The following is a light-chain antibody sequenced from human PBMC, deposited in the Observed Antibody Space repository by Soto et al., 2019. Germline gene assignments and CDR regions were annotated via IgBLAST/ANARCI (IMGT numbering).Light chain of an antibody. CDR3: QAYDSSLSLYV. Sequence: QSVLTQPPSASGSPGQSVTISCTGTSSEVGGNNYVSWYQQNPGKATKLLIYEVSKRPSGVPDRFSGSKSGNTASLTISGLQAEDEADYYCQAYDSSLSLYVFGTGTKVTVL. V-gene: IGLV2-8*01. CDR2: EVS. CDR1: SSEVGGNNY. J-gene: IGLJ1*01.